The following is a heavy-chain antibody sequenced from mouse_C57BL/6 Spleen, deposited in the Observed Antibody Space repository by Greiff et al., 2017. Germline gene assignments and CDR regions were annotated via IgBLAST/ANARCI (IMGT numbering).Heavy chain of an antibody. D-gene: IGHD1-1*01. J-gene: IGHJ4*01. Sequence: QVQLKESGPGLVQPSQSLSITCTVSGFSLTSYGVHWVRQSPGKGLEWLGVVWSGGSTDYNAAFISRLSISKDNSKSQVFFKMNSLQADDTAIYYCGRGGSSTEYYAMAYWGQGTSVTVSS. CDR3: GRGGSSTEYYAMAY. CDR1: GFSLTSYG. V-gene: IGHV2-2*01. CDR2: VWSGGST.